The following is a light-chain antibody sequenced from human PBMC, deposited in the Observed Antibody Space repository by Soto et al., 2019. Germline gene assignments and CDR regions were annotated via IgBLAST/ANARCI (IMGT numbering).Light chain of an antibody. V-gene: IGLV2-14*01. CDR2: EVS. CDR1: SSDVGGYNS. J-gene: IGLJ3*02. Sequence: QSALTQPASVSGSPGQSITISCTGTSSDVGGYNSVSWYQQHPGKAPKLMIYEVSSRPSGVSNRFSGSKSGNTASLTISGLQAEDEADYYCSSYTSSSTRVFGGGTKLTVL. CDR3: SSYTSSSTRV.